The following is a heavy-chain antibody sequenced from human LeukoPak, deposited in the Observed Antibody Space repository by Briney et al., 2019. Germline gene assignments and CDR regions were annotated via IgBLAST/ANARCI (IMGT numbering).Heavy chain of an antibody. V-gene: IGHV3-11*04. CDR1: GFTFSDHY. Sequence: GGSLRLSCAASGFTFSDHYMSWIRQAPGKGLEWVSYISSSGRTIYYADSVRGRFTISRDNAKNSLYLQMNSLRAEDTAVYYCARGGSGWTYYMDVWGKGTTVTVSS. CDR2: ISSSGRTI. CDR3: ARGGSGWTYYMDV. J-gene: IGHJ6*03. D-gene: IGHD6-25*01.